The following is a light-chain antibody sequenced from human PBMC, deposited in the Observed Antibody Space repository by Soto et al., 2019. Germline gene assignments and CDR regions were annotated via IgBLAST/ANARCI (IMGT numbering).Light chain of an antibody. V-gene: IGKV1-5*03. CDR3: QQYSSYSPYT. CDR1: QTVSTW. Sequence: DIQMTQSPSTLSASIGDRVTITCRASQTVSTWMAWCQQKTGPAPKLLIYEASTLHSGVPSRFSGSGSGTEFTLVISRLQPDDLATYYCQQYSSYSPYTFGQGTKVEI. CDR2: EAS. J-gene: IGKJ2*01.